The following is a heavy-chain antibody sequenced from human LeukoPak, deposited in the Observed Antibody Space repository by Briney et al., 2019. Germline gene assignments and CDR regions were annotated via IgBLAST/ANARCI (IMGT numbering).Heavy chain of an antibody. J-gene: IGHJ6*03. V-gene: IGHV3-48*03. CDR3: ARGGSGSGYHYHYYYMDV. D-gene: IGHD3-22*01. CDR2: ISSSGSTI. CDR1: GFTFSSYE. Sequence: GGSLRLSCAASGFTFSSYEMNWVRQAPGKGLEWVSYISSSGSTIYYADSVKGRFTISRDNAKNSLYLQMNSLRAEDTAVYYCARGGSGSGYHYHYYYMDVWGKGTTVTISS.